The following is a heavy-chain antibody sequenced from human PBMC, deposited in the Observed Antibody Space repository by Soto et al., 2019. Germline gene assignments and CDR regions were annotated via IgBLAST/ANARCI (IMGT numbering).Heavy chain of an antibody. CDR1: GYTFTSYY. Sequence: GASVKVSCKASGYTFTSYYMHWVRQAPGQGLEWMGIINPSGGSTSYAQKFQGRVTMTRDTSTSTVYMELSSLRSEDTAVYYCARDRDVRKRWLQHHDAFDIWGQGTMVTVSS. J-gene: IGHJ3*02. CDR2: INPSGGST. CDR3: ARDRDVRKRWLQHHDAFDI. V-gene: IGHV1-46*01. D-gene: IGHD5-12*01.